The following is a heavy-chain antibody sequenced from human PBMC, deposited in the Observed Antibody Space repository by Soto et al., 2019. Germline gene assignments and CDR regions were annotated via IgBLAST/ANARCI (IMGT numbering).Heavy chain of an antibody. CDR2: ISSSGSTI. Sequence: GGSLRLSCAASGFTFSDYYMSWIRQAPGKGLEWVSYISSSGSTIYYADSVKGRFTISRDNAKNSLYLQMNSLRAEDTAVYYCASGRRNMVRGVMGYYYYMDVWGKGTTVTVSS. J-gene: IGHJ6*03. D-gene: IGHD3-10*01. CDR3: ASGRRNMVRGVMGYYYYMDV. V-gene: IGHV3-11*01. CDR1: GFTFSDYY.